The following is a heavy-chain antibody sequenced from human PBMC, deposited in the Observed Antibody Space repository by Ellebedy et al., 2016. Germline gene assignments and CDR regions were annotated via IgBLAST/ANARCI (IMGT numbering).Heavy chain of an antibody. Sequence: GGSLRLXXAASGLTVSSNYMTWVRQAPGKRLEWVSLIYSHGKTYYADSVRGRFSISSDNSKNTLFLQMNSLRAEDTAMYYCTTKRYGASDIWGQGTMVTVSS. CDR2: IYSHGKT. D-gene: IGHD1-26*01. CDR3: TTKRYGASDI. J-gene: IGHJ3*02. V-gene: IGHV3-53*01. CDR1: GLTVSSNY.